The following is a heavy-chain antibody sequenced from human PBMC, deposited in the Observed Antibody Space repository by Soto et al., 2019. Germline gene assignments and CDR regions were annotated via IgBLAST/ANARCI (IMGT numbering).Heavy chain of an antibody. CDR3: ARANIAAAGTIFDP. CDR1: GDSVSSGAYY. CDR2: IYYNTIT. V-gene: IGHV4-61*08. Sequence: SETLSLTCTVSGDSVSSGAYYWSWVRQPPGKGLEWIGYIYYNTITNYNPSLKSRVTILVDTSKSEISLTLNSVTAADTAVYYCARANIAAAGTIFDPWGQGVLVTVSS. D-gene: IGHD6-13*01. J-gene: IGHJ5*02.